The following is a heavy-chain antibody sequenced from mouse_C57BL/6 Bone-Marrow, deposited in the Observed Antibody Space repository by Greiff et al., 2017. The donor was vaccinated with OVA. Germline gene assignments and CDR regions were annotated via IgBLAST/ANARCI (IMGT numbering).Heavy chain of an antibody. CDR3: AIYYYGSYAMDY. D-gene: IGHD1-1*01. CDR1: GYTFTSYG. CDR2: IYPRSGNT. J-gene: IGHJ4*01. Sequence: VQLQQSGAELARPGASVKLSCTASGYTFTSYGISWVKQRTGQGLEWIGEIYPRSGNTYYNEKFKGKATLTADKSSSTAYMELRSLTSEDSAVYFCAIYYYGSYAMDYWGQGTSVTVSS. V-gene: IGHV1-81*01.